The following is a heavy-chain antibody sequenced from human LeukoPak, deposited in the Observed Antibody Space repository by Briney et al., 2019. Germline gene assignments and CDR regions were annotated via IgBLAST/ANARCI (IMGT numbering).Heavy chain of an antibody. J-gene: IGHJ4*02. V-gene: IGHV3-23*01. CDR2: ISGSGGST. Sequence: GGSLRLSCAASGFTFSSYAMSWVRQAPGKGLGWVSAISGSGGSTYYADSVKGRFTISRDNSKNTLYLQMNSLRAEDTAVYYCAKDDSVGNSGSYLGDSFDYWGQGTLVTVSS. CDR1: GFTFSSYA. D-gene: IGHD1-26*01. CDR3: AKDDSVGNSGSYLGDSFDY.